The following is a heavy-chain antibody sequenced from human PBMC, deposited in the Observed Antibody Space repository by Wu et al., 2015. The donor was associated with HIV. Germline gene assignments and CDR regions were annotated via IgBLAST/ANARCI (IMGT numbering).Heavy chain of an antibody. V-gene: IGHV1-69*13. Sequence: QVQLVQSGAEVKKPGSSVKVSCKTSGGSFNNYAINWVRQAPGQGLEWMGRIIPIFGTANYAQKFQGRVTITADESTSTAYMELSSLRSEDTAVYYCARGEWKSYGSGSYYISWGQGTLVTVSS. D-gene: IGHD3-10*01. CDR2: IIPIFGTA. CDR1: GGSFNNYA. CDR3: ARGEWKSYGSGSYYIS. J-gene: IGHJ4*02.